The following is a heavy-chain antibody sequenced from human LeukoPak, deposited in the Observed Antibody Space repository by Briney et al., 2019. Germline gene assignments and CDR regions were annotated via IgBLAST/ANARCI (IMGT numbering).Heavy chain of an antibody. D-gene: IGHD4/OR15-4a*01. Sequence: GGSLRLSCSAYGFTLNNYAMHWVRQAPGKGLEYVSAISSNGDSTYYADSVKGRFIISRDNSKNSLSLHMSSLRAEDTAVYYCVKSASSYGANWFDPWGQGTLVTVSS. J-gene: IGHJ5*02. V-gene: IGHV3-64D*09. CDR2: ISSNGDST. CDR3: VKSASSYGANWFDP. CDR1: GFTLNNYA.